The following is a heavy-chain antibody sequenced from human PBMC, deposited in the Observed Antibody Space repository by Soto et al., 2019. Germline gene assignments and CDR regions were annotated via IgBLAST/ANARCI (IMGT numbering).Heavy chain of an antibody. Sequence: QVQLQQWGAGLLKPSETLSLTCAVYGGSFSGYYWSWIRQPPGKGLEWIGEINHSGSTNYNPSLKSRVTISVDTSKNQFSLKLSSVTAADTAVYYCARGRNYYGSGSYYSYYFDHWGQGTLVTVSS. J-gene: IGHJ4*02. CDR1: GGSFSGYY. CDR3: ARGRNYYGSGSYYSYYFDH. CDR2: INHSGST. V-gene: IGHV4-34*01. D-gene: IGHD3-10*01.